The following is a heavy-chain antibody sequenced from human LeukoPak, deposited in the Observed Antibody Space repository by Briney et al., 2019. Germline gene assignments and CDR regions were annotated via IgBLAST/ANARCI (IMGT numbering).Heavy chain of an antibody. Sequence: GGSLRLSCAASGFTFSSYSMNWVRQAPGKGLEWVSSISSSSSYIYYADSVKGRFTISRDNAKNSLYLQMNSLRAEDTAVYYCARDLKMTTVTSTVRDYWGQGTLVTVSS. CDR2: ISSSSSYI. CDR1: GFTFSSYS. J-gene: IGHJ4*02. D-gene: IGHD4-17*01. V-gene: IGHV3-21*01. CDR3: ARDLKMTTVTSTVRDY.